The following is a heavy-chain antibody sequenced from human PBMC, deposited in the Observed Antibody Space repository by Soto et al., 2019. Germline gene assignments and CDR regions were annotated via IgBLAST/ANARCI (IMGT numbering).Heavy chain of an antibody. CDR2: ITGSGRDT. V-gene: IGHV3-23*01. CDR3: AKNGLDNSPSAIDS. J-gene: IGHJ4*02. Sequence: GGSLRVSYAASGCTFRNHVLSWVRQAPGKGLDWVSGITGSGRDTYYADSVKGRFTISRDNSKNMVFLQMNSLRAEDTALYYCAKNGLDNSPSAIDSWGPGTLVTVSS. CDR1: GCTFRNHV. D-gene: IGHD2-8*01.